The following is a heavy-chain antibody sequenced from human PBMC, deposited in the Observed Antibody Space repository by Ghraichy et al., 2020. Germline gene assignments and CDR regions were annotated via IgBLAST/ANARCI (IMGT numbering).Heavy chain of an antibody. CDR3: ATRIRSIAAPVSPRPKKTPGRGQGSYYMDV. CDR2: IYTSGST. V-gene: IGHV4-61*02. Sequence: SETLSLTCTVSGGSISSGSYYWSWIRQPAGKGLEWIGRIYTSGSTNYNPSLKSRVTMSVDTSKNQFSLKLSSVTAADTAVYYCATRIRSIAAPVSPRPKKTPGRGQGSYYMDVWGKGTTVTVSS. D-gene: IGHD6-6*01. CDR1: GGSISSGSYY. J-gene: IGHJ6*03.